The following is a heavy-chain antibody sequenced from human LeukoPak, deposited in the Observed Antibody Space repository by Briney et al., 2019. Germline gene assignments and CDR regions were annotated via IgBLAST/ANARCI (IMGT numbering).Heavy chain of an antibody. J-gene: IGHJ4*02. V-gene: IGHV3-7*01. CDR3: ARDGDSGSYLPLDY. CDR1: GFTFSSYW. Sequence: GGSLRLSCAASGFTFSSYWMSCVRQAPGKGLEWVANIKQDGSEKYYVDSVKGRFTISRDNAKNSLYLQMNSLRAEDTAVYYCARDGDSGSYLPLDYWGQGTLDTVSS. CDR2: IKQDGSEK. D-gene: IGHD1-26*01.